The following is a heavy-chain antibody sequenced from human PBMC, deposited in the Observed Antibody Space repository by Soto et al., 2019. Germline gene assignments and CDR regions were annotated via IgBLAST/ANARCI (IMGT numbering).Heavy chain of an antibody. CDR1: GYTFTSYD. V-gene: IGHV1-18*01. CDR2: ISTYNGYT. J-gene: IGHJ6*02. CDR3: ARGGHDATYYYYYGMDV. Sequence: QVQLVQSGAEVKKPGASVKLSCKASGYTFTSYDITWVRQAPGQGLECLGWISTYNGYTNYAQKLQGRVTMTTDTSTTTAYMELRSLRSDDTAVYYCARGGHDATYYYYYGMDVWGQGTTVTVSS.